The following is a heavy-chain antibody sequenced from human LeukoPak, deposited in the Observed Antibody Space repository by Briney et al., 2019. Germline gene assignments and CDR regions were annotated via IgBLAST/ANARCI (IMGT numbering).Heavy chain of an antibody. CDR2: ISAYNGNT. J-gene: IGHJ4*02. D-gene: IGHD4-11*01. CDR1: GYTFTSYA. V-gene: IGHV1-18*01. Sequence: ASVKVSCKASGYTFTSYAMNWVRQAPGQGLEWMGWISAYNGNTNYAQKVQGRVTMTTDTSTSTAYMELRSLRSDDTAVYYCARTVYYFDYWGQGTLVTVSS. CDR3: ARTVYYFDY.